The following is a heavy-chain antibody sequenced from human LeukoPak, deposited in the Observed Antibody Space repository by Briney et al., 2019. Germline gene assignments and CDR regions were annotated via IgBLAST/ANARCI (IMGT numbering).Heavy chain of an antibody. J-gene: IGHJ4*02. Sequence: GGSPRLSCAASGFTFSSYGMSWVRQAPGKGLEWVSAISGSGGSTYYADSVKGRFTISRDNSKNTLYLQMNSLRAEDTAVYYCAKPLPVTVVKGYFDYWGQGTLVTVSS. CDR3: AKPLPVTVVKGYFDY. CDR2: ISGSGGST. D-gene: IGHD4-23*01. V-gene: IGHV3-23*01. CDR1: GFTFSSYG.